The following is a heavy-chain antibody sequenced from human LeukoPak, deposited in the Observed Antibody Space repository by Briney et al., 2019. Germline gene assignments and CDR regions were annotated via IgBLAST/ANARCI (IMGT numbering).Heavy chain of an antibody. V-gene: IGHV3-64*04. D-gene: IGHD5-24*01. J-gene: IGHJ4*02. Sequence: GGSLRLSCLVSGFSFRSYAMHWVRQAPGKGLEYVSSISSEGATTYYTDSVKGRFTISRDNSKNTLYLQMNSLRAEDTAVYYCVRGAGYNYPYYFDYWGQGTLVTVSS. CDR3: VRGAGYNYPYYFDY. CDR2: ISSEGATT. CDR1: GFSFRSYA.